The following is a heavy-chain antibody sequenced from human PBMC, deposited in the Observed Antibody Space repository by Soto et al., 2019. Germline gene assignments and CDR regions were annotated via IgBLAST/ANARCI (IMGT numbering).Heavy chain of an antibody. J-gene: IGHJ6*01. CDR3: XXXXGNNYGVGTNYY. CDR1: GGTFSTYS. CDR2: IIPIFGTA. D-gene: IGHD5-18*01. Sequence: QVQLVQSGAEVKKPGSSVKVSCKTSGGTFSTYSIVWVRQAPGEGLEWMGGIIPIFGTANYAQKFQDRVTITADKSTNTAFMELSSLKSEDXAMYXXXXXXGNNYGVGTNYY. V-gene: IGHV1-69*06.